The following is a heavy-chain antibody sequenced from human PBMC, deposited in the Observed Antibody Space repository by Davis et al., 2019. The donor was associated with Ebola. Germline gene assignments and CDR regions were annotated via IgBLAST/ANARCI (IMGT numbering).Heavy chain of an antibody. D-gene: IGHD6-6*01. V-gene: IGHV4-59*08. CDR2: IYYSGST. CDR1: GGSISSYY. Sequence: PSETLSLTCTVSGGSISSYYWSWIRQPPGKGLEWIGYIYYSGSTNYNPSLKSRVTISVDTSKNQFSLKLNSVTAADTALYYCARRKAVRPFYGMDVWGQGTTVIVSS. CDR3: ARRKAVRPFYGMDV. J-gene: IGHJ6*02.